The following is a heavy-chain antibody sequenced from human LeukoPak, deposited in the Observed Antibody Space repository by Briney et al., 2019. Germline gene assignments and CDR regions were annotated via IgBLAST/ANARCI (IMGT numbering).Heavy chain of an antibody. D-gene: IGHD4-17*01. Sequence: GGSLRLSCAASGFTFSSYGMHWVRQAPGRGLEGVAFIRYDGSNKYYADSVKGRFTISRDNAKNSLYLQMNSLRAEDTAVYYCAREPGDSGTYYYYYYYMDVWGKGTTVTISS. CDR3: AREPGDSGTYYYYYYYMDV. V-gene: IGHV3-30*02. CDR1: GFTFSSYG. CDR2: IRYDGSNK. J-gene: IGHJ6*03.